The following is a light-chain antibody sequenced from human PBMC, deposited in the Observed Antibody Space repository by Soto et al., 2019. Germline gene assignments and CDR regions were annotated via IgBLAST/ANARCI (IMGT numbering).Light chain of an antibody. Sequence: QSALTQPASVSGSPGQSITISCTGTSSDVGGYNYVSWYQQHPGKAPKLMIYDVSNRPSGVSNRFSGSKSGNTASLNISGLQAEDEADYYCSSYTRSSTLVVFGGGTQLTVL. CDR1: SSDVGGYNY. CDR3: SSYTRSSTLVV. CDR2: DVS. J-gene: IGLJ2*01. V-gene: IGLV2-14*01.